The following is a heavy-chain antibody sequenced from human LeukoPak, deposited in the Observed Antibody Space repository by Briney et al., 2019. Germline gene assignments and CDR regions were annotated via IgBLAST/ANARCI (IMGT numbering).Heavy chain of an antibody. D-gene: IGHD6-13*01. CDR1: GYTFTGYY. J-gene: IGHJ6*02. CDR3: ARYTALAAAGTGVTLWFYYGMDV. CDR2: INPNSGGT. Sequence: ASVKVSCKASGYTFTGYYMHWVRQAPGQGLEWMGWINPNSGGTNYAQKFQGRVTMTRDTSISTAYMELSRLRSDDTAVYYCARYTALAAAGTGVTLWFYYGMDVWGQGTTVTVSS. V-gene: IGHV1-2*02.